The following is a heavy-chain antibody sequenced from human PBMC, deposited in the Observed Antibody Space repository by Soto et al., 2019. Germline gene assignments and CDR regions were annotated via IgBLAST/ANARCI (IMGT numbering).Heavy chain of an antibody. CDR2: IKEDGHEG. V-gene: IGHV3-7*03. D-gene: IGHD3-22*01. J-gene: IGHJ4*02. Sequence: EVQLVESGGGLVQPGGSLRLSCATSGCTLSSFWMSWVRQAPGKGLEWVATIKEDGHEGYYVDSVRGRFTISRDNAENSVYLQMNSLRAEDTAVYYCARVQSNGYFYYWGQGTLVTVSS. CDR3: ARVQSNGYFYY. CDR1: GCTLSSFW.